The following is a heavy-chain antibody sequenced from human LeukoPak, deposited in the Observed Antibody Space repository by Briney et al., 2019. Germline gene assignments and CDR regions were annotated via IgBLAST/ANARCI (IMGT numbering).Heavy chain of an antibody. J-gene: IGHJ4*02. CDR1: GYTFTGYY. CDR3: ANSKRGYYDSTGPPDY. Sequence: ASVKVSCKASGYTFTGYYMHWVRQAPGQGLEWMGWINPNSGGTNYAQKFQGWVTMTRDTSISTAYMELSRLRSDDTAVYYCANSKRGYYDSTGPPDYWGQGTLVTVSS. CDR2: INPNSGGT. V-gene: IGHV1-2*04. D-gene: IGHD3-22*01.